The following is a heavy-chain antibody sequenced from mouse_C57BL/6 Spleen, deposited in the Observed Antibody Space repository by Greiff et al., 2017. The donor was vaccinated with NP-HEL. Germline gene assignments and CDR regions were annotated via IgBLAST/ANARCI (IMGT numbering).Heavy chain of an antibody. CDR3: ASNYYGSSYPNWYFDV. V-gene: IGHV14-3*01. J-gene: IGHJ1*03. Sequence: EVQLQQSVAELVRPGASVKLSCTASGFNIKNTYMHWVKQRPEQGLEWIGRIDPANGNTKYAPKFQGKATITADTSSNTAYLQLSSLTSEDTAIYCCASNYYGSSYPNWYFDVWGTGTTVTVSS. CDR2: IDPANGNT. CDR1: GFNIKNTY. D-gene: IGHD1-1*01.